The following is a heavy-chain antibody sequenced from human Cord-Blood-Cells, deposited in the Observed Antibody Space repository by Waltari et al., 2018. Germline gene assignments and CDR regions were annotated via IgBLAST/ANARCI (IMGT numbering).Heavy chain of an antibody. CDR2: MNPNSGNT. V-gene: IGHV1-8*01. J-gene: IGHJ6*02. CDR3: ARLYYDFWSGYYYYYGMDV. Sequence: QVQLVQSGAEVKKPGASVKVSCKASGYTFTSYDINWVRQATGQGLGWMGWMNPNSGNTGYAQKFQGRVTMTRNTSISTAYMELSSLRSEDTAVYYCARLYYDFWSGYYYYYGMDVWGQGTTVTVSS. CDR1: GYTFTSYD. D-gene: IGHD3-3*01.